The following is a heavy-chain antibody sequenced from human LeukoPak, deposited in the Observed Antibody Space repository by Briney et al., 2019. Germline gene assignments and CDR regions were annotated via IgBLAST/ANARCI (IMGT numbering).Heavy chain of an antibody. V-gene: IGHV1-18*01. CDR1: GYTFTSYG. CDR2: ISAYNGNT. CDR3: ARDWSGITIFGVVIIPLDY. J-gene: IGHJ4*02. Sequence: GASVKVSCKASGYTFTSYGISWVRLAPGQGLEWMGWISAYNGNTNYAQKLQGRVTMTTDTSTSTAYMELRSLRSDDTAVYYCARDWSGITIFGVVIIPLDYWGQGTLVTVSS. D-gene: IGHD3-3*01.